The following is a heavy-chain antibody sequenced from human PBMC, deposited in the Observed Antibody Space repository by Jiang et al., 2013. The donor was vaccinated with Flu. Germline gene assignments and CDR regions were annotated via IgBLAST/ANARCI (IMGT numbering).Heavy chain of an antibody. D-gene: IGHD3-16*02. Sequence: EVKKPGSSVKVVLQGFWRHLQQLCYQLGATAPGQGLEWMGRIIPILGIANYAQKFQGRVTITADKSTSTAYMELSSLRSEDTAVYYCALLTMITFGGVIARDYWGQGTLVTVSS. CDR1: RHLQQLC. CDR2: IIPILGIA. CDR3: ALLTMITFGGVIARDY. V-gene: IGHV1-69*04. J-gene: IGHJ4*02.